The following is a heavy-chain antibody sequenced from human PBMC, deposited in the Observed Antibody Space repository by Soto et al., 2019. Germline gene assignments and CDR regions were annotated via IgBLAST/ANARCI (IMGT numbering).Heavy chain of an antibody. CDR1: GGSFTSNNW. V-gene: IGHV4-4*02. J-gene: IGHJ4*02. Sequence: SETLSLTCAVSGGSFTSNNWWTWVRQPPGQGLEWIGEIYRTGSTNYNPSPKSRVTISLDKSENQFSLKVTSLTAADTAVYYCASRDPGTSVDYWGQGTLVTVSS. CDR2: IYRTGST. D-gene: IGHD1-7*01. CDR3: ASRDPGTSVDY.